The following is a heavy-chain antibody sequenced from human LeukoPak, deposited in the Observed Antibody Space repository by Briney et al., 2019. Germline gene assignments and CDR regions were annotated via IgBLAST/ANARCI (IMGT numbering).Heavy chain of an antibody. CDR3: AKSGCSSTSCHSGDY. D-gene: IGHD2-2*01. CDR1: GFTFSSYA. V-gene: IGHV3-23*01. J-gene: IGHJ4*02. CDR2: ISGGGST. Sequence: PGASLRLSCAASGFTFSSYAMSWVRQAPGKGLEWVSAISGGGSTYYADSVKGRFTISRDNSKNTLYLQMNSLRAEDTAVYYCAKSGCSSTSCHSGDYWGQGTLVTVSS.